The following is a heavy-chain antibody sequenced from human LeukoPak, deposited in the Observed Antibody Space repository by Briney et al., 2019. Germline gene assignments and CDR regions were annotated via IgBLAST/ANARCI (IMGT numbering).Heavy chain of an antibody. CDR1: XXXXXXSX. CDR3: ARLIAATGRLYFDY. J-gene: IGHJ4*02. CDR2: IYSGGNT. V-gene: IGHV3-53*01. D-gene: IGHD6-13*01. Sequence: GGSLRXXCXXXXXXXXXSXMSWVRQAPGKGLEYVSVIYSGGNTYYAGSVKGRFTISRDNSKNTEYLQMNSLRAEDTAVYYCARLIAATGRLYFDYWGQGTLVTVSS.